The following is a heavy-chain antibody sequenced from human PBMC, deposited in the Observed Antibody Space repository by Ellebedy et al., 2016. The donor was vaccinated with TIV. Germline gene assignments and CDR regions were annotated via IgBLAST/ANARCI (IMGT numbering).Heavy chain of an antibody. CDR2: INHSGST. J-gene: IGHJ4*02. D-gene: IGHD3-22*01. CDR3: ARLYDSSGYYLDY. Sequence: MPSETLSLTCAVYGGSFSGYYWSWLRQPPGKGLEWIGEINHSGSTNYNPSLKSRVTISVDTSKNQFSLKLSSVTAADTAVYYCARLYDSSGYYLDYWGQGTLVTVSS. CDR1: GGSFSGYY. V-gene: IGHV4-34*01.